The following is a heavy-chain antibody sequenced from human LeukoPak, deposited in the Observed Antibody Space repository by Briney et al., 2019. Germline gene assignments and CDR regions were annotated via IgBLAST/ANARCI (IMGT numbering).Heavy chain of an antibody. CDR3: ARGGQLVHWGCDY. D-gene: IGHD3-16*01. CDR1: GFTFSSYS. V-gene: IGHV3-21*01. CDR2: ISSSSSYI. Sequence: TGGSLRLSCAASGFTFSSYSMNWVRQAPGKGLEWVSSISSSSSYIYYADSVKGRFTISRDNAKNSLYLQMNSVRADDTVVHCWARGGQLVHWGCDYWGQGTLVTVSS. J-gene: IGHJ4*02.